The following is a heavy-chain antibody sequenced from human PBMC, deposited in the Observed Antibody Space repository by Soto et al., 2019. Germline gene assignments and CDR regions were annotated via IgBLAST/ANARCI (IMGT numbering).Heavy chain of an antibody. J-gene: IGHJ4*02. D-gene: IGHD3-10*01. CDR2: IYYSVST. Sequence: SQPTPVTTPVSGCSSSNGYDHWRWIRKPPGKGLEWIGYIYYSVSTYYNPSLKSRVTISVDTSKNQFSLKLSSVTAADTAVYYCARVNIDRGVITRYYFDYWGQGTLVTIS. CDR1: GCSSSNGYDH. CDR3: ARVNIDRGVITRYYFDY. V-gene: IGHV4-30-4*01.